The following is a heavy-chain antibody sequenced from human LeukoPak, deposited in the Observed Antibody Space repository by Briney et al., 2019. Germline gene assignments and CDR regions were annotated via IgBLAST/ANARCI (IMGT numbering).Heavy chain of an antibody. CDR2: ISGYNGNT. J-gene: IGHJ1*01. V-gene: IGHV1-18*04. CDR3: ARAIGFYYDAGYFQH. Sequence: GASVNLSCNSSGYTFTSNGISWERQAPGKGLEWMGWISGYNGNTNYAHKLQVRVTMTTDTSTSTSCMELRSLRSDDRAVYYCARAIGFYYDAGYFQHWGQGTLVTVSS. D-gene: IGHD3-22*01. CDR1: GYTFTSNG.